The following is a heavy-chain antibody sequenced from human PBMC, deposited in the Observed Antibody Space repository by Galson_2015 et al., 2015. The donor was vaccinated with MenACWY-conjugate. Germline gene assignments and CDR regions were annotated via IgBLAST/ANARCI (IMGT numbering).Heavy chain of an antibody. CDR3: ARDFISSKDQPSPDY. D-gene: IGHD6-13*01. CDR2: INWNSGST. CDR1: GFTFDDYG. V-gene: IGHV3-20*04. J-gene: IGHJ4*02. Sequence: SLRLSCAASGFTFDDYGMSWVRQAPGKGLEWVSGINWNSGSTGYADSVKGRFTISRDNAKNSLYLQMNSLRAEDTALYYCARDFISSKDQPSPDYWGQGTLVTVSS.